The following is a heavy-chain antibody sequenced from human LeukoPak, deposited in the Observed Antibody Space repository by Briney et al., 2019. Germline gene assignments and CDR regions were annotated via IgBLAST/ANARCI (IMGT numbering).Heavy chain of an antibody. CDR1: GGSISSGDYY. J-gene: IGHJ5*02. D-gene: IGHD3-3*01. CDR2: IYHSGST. Sequence: PSETLSLTCTVSGGSISSGDYYWNWIRQPPGKGLEWIGYIYHSGSTYYNPSLKSRVTMSVDTSKNQFSLKLSSVTAADTAVYYCARDGEYDFWSGYYRAKWFDPWGQGTLVTVSS. CDR3: ARDGEYDFWSGYYRAKWFDP. V-gene: IGHV4-30-4*01.